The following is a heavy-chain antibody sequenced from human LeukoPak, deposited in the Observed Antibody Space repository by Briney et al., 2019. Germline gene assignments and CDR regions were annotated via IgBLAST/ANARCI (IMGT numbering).Heavy chain of an antibody. Sequence: HPGGSLRLSCAASGFTFSSYAMHWVRQAPGKGLEWVAVISYDGSNKYYADSVKGRFTISRDSAKNSLYLQMNSLRAEDTAVYYCARDKDSSGWYVDYWGQGTLVTVSS. V-gene: IGHV3-30-3*01. D-gene: IGHD6-19*01. CDR3: ARDKDSSGWYVDY. CDR2: ISYDGSNK. J-gene: IGHJ4*02. CDR1: GFTFSSYA.